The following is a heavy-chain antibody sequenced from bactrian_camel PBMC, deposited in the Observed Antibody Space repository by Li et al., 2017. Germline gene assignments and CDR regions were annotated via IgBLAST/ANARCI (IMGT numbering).Heavy chain of an antibody. J-gene: IGHJ6*01. V-gene: IGHV3S26*01. CDR2: LYTPGAGT. CDR1: GYTSGTSC. CDR3: AAKGSRLCSLTTVDPAFGY. Sequence: HVQLVESGGGSVQAGGSLRLSCVASGYTSGTSCMGWFRQAPGKEREAVATLYTPGAGTRYTDSAATYTDSVKGRFTISRDNAENKLFLQMDDLKPEDSAMYFCAAKGSRLCSLTTVDPAFGYWGQGTQVTVS. D-gene: IGHD5*01.